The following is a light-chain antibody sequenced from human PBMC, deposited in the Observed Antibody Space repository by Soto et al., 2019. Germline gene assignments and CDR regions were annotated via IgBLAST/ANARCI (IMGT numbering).Light chain of an antibody. CDR1: QDITSH. J-gene: IGKJ4*01. CDR2: AAS. V-gene: IGKV1-9*01. Sequence: DIKLTQSPSFLSASVGDRVTITCRASQDITSHLAWYQKKPGKAPKLRIYAASTLQSGVPSGFGGSGSGTEFTLTITSLQPEDFATYYCKQVKTYPLTFGGGTKVEIK. CDR3: KQVKTYPLT.